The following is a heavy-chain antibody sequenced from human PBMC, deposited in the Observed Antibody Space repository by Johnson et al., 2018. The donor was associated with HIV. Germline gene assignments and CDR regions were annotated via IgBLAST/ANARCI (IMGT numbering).Heavy chain of an antibody. CDR3: AKCIWGRSLIDAFDI. CDR1: GFTFSSYG. D-gene: IGHD3-16*01. Sequence: QVQLVESGGGVVQPGGSLRLSCAASGFTFSSYGMHWVRQAPGKGLEWVAFIRYDGSNKYYADSVRGRFTISRDNSKNTLYLQMNSLRAEDTAVYYCAKCIWGRSLIDAFDIWGQGTMVTVSS. CDR2: IRYDGSNK. J-gene: IGHJ3*02. V-gene: IGHV3-30*02.